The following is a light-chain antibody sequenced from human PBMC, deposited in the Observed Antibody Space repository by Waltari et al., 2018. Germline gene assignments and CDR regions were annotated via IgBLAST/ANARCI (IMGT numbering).Light chain of an antibody. CDR3: AAWDDSLNGWV. CDR1: SSNIGSKT. V-gene: IGLV1-44*01. Sequence: QSVLTQPPSASGTPGQRVTISCSGSSSNIGSKTVNWYQQLPGTAPKLLIYDNDQRPSVVRDRFSGSKSGTSASLAISGLQSEDEADYYCAAWDDSLNGWVFGGGTKLTVL. J-gene: IGLJ3*02. CDR2: DND.